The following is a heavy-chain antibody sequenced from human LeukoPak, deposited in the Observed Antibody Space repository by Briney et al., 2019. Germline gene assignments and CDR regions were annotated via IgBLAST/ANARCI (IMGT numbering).Heavy chain of an antibody. V-gene: IGHV1-46*01. Sequence: ASVKVSYKASGYTFTSYYMHWVRQAPGQGLEWMGIINPSGGSTSYAQKFQGRVTMTRDTSTSTVYMELSSLRSEDTAVYYCARDIEQQYYFDYWGQGTLVTVSS. CDR2: INPSGGST. CDR1: GYTFTSYY. CDR3: ARDIEQQYYFDY. J-gene: IGHJ4*02. D-gene: IGHD6-13*01.